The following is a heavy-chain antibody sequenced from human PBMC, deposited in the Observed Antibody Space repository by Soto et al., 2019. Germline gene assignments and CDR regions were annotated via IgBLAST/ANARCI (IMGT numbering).Heavy chain of an antibody. V-gene: IGHV3-48*01. Sequence: GGSLRLSCAASGFAFSSYSMNWVRQAPGRGLEWVSYISGHGTTLYYADSVKGRFTISRDNSKNTLYLQMNSLRAEDTAVYYCAKDRATYCSGGSCYGAVDAFDIWGQGTMVTVSS. CDR3: AKDRATYCSGGSCYGAVDAFDI. CDR1: GFAFSSYS. J-gene: IGHJ3*02. D-gene: IGHD2-15*01. CDR2: ISGHGTTL.